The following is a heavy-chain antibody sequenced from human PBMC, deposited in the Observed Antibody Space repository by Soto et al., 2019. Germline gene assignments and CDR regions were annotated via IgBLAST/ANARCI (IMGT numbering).Heavy chain of an antibody. J-gene: IGHJ4*02. V-gene: IGHV3-23*01. CDR1: GFTFSNYA. Sequence: QPGGSLRLSCAASGFTFSNYAMSWVRQAPGKGLDWVSSISGNGGSTFYADSVKGRFTISRDNSKNTLYLQMDSLRAEDTAVYYCAKSISNEWLIIDYWGQGTLVTVSS. D-gene: IGHD5-12*01. CDR2: ISGNGGST. CDR3: AKSISNEWLIIDY.